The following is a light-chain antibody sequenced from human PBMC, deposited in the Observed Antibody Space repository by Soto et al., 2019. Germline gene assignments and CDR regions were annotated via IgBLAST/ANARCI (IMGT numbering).Light chain of an antibody. V-gene: IGKV4-1*01. CDR3: QQYYITPFT. J-gene: IGKJ3*01. CDR2: WAS. Sequence: DIVMTQSPDSLAVSLGERATINCKSSQSVLYSSNNEHYLAWYQQKPGQPPKLLIYWASSRESGVPDRFSGRGSGTDFTLTISSLQAEDVAVYYCQQYYITPFTFGPGTKVDIK. CDR1: QSVLYSSNNEHY.